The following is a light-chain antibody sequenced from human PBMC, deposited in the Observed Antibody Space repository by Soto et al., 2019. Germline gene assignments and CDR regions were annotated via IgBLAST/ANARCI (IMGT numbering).Light chain of an antibody. V-gene: IGLV2-23*01. Sequence: QSALTQPASMSGSPGQSITISCAGTSGDVGTYTLVSWYQQHPGNAPKLMIYEGNKRPSGVSNRFSGSKSGNTASLTISGLQSEDEGDYYCSSYVGSGTYVVFGGGTKLTVL. J-gene: IGLJ2*01. CDR1: SGDVGTYTL. CDR2: EGN. CDR3: SSYVGSGTYVV.